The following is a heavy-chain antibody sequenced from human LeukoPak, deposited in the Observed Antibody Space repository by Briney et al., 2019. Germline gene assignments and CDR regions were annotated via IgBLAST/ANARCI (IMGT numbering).Heavy chain of an antibody. V-gene: IGHV1-2*02. CDR1: GYTFTDFF. CDR2: INPYSGGT. D-gene: IGHD3-10*01. J-gene: IGHJ4*02. CDR3: ARDLTYFGSGSYYFDY. Sequence: ASVKVSCKASGYTFTDFFVHWVRQAPGHGVEWMGWINPYSGGTDYAQNFQGRVTLTRDTSISTAYMELSRLTSDDTAVYYCARDLTYFGSGSYYFDYWGQGALVTVSS.